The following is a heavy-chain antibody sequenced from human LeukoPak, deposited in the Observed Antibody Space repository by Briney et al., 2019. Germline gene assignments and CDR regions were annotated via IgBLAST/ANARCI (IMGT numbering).Heavy chain of an antibody. D-gene: IGHD6-13*01. V-gene: IGHV3-53*04. CDR1: GFTVSSKY. CDR3: ARGDSSSWSVFDY. CDR2: IYSGGST. J-gene: IGHJ4*02. Sequence: GGSLRPSCAASGFTVSSKYMSWVRQAPGKGLEWVSVIYSGGSTYYADSVKGRFTISRHNSKNTLYLQMNSLRAEDTAVYYCARGDSSSWSVFDYWGQGTLVPVSS.